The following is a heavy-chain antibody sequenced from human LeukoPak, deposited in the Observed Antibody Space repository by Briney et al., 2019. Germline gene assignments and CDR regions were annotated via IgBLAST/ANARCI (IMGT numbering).Heavy chain of an antibody. V-gene: IGHV3-23*01. CDR2: ISGSGGST. CDR1: GFTFSSYA. J-gene: IGHJ5*02. Sequence: PGGSLRLSCAASGFTFSSYAMSWVRQAPGKGLEWVSAISGSGGSTYYADSAKGRFTISRDNSKNTLYLQMNSLRAEDTAVYYCAKHTYGSGSGAFDPWGQGTLVTVSS. D-gene: IGHD3-10*01. CDR3: AKHTYGSGSGAFDP.